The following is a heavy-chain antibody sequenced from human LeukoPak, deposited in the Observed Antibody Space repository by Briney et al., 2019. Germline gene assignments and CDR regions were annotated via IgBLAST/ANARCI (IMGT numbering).Heavy chain of an antibody. CDR2: ISAYNGNT. V-gene: IGHV1-18*01. D-gene: IGHD4/OR15-4a*01. J-gene: IGHJ5*02. CDR3: ARGALTMGKTTGSITVWFDP. CDR1: GYTFTSYG. Sequence: ASVKVSCKASGYTFTSYGISWVRQAPGQGLEWMGWISAYNGNTNYAQKLQGRVTMTTDTSTSTAYMELRSLRSDDTAVYYCARGALTMGKTTGSITVWFDPWGQGTLVTVSS.